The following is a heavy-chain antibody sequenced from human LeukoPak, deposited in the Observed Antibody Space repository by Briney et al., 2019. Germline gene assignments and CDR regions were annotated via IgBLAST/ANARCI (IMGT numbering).Heavy chain of an antibody. CDR1: GFTFSNYV. CDR3: ARYSGNYGLDY. D-gene: IGHD4-17*01. J-gene: IGHJ4*02. V-gene: IGHV3-30*02. CDR2: IRYDGSCK. Sequence: GSLRLSCAASGFTFSNYVIHWVRQPPGKGLEWVSLIRYDGSCKYYADSVRGRFTISRDNSKNTLYLQMNSLRAEDTAVYYCARYSGNYGLDYWGQGTLVTVSS.